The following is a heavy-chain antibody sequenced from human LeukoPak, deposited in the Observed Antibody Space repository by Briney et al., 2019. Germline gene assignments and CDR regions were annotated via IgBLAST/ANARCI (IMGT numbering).Heavy chain of an antibody. D-gene: IGHD5-12*01. J-gene: IGHJ4*02. V-gene: IGHV3-64D*09. CDR1: RFTFSNYA. Sequence: PGGSLRLSRSPSRFTFSNYAMHFVRQAPGKGLEYVSAISSHGGSTYYADSVKGRFTISRDNSKNTLYLQMSSLRAEDTAVYYCVVTIYSGYDFDYWGQGTLVTVSS. CDR3: VVTIYSGYDFDY. CDR2: ISSHGGST.